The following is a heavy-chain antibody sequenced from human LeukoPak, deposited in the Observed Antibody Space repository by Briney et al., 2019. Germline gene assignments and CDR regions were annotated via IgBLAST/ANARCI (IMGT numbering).Heavy chain of an antibody. D-gene: IGHD3-22*01. J-gene: IGHJ4*02. V-gene: IGHV1-2*06. Sequence: ASVKVSCKASGYTFTGYYMHWVRQAPGQGLEWMGRINPNSGGTNYAQKFQGRVTMTRDTSISTAYMELSRLRPDDTAVYYCARTYYYDSSGYYADYWGQGTLVTVSS. CDR1: GYTFTGYY. CDR2: INPNSGGT. CDR3: ARTYYYDSSGYYADY.